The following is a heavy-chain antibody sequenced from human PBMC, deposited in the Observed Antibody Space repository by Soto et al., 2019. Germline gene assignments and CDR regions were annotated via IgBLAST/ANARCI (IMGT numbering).Heavy chain of an antibody. CDR1: GFTFSSYA. Sequence: EVHLLESGGGLVQPGGSLRLSCAASGFTFSSYAMSWVRQAPGKGLEWVSDITGSGGYTFYADSVTGRFTISRDNSKNTLWLQMSSLRAEDTAVYYCAKERYYDILTGPENYYYHYGMDVWGQGTKVTVAS. CDR2: ITGSGGYT. D-gene: IGHD3-9*01. CDR3: AKERYYDILTGPENYYYHYGMDV. J-gene: IGHJ6*02. V-gene: IGHV3-23*01.